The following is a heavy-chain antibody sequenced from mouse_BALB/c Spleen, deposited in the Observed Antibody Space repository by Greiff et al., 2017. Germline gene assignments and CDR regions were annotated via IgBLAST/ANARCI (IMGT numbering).Heavy chain of an antibody. CDR2: IWAGGST. CDR3: ARDGGTTRAY. J-gene: IGHJ3*01. V-gene: IGHV2-9*02. CDR1: GFSLTSYG. D-gene: IGHD1-1*01. Sequence: QVQLKESGPGLVAPSQSLSITCTVSGFSLTSYGVHWVRQPPGKGLEWLGVIWAGGSTNYNSALMSRLSISKDNSKSQVFLKMNSLQTDDTAMYYCARDGGTTRAYWGQGTLVTVSA.